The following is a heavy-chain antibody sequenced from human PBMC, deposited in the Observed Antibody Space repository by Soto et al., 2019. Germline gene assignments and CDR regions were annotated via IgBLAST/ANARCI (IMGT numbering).Heavy chain of an antibody. V-gene: IGHV5-51*01. CDR3: ARRGVTIFGVAPTHYYYYYMDV. Sequence: PGEFLKISCKGSGYSFTSYWIGWVRQMPGKGLEWMGIIYPGDSDTRYSPSFQGQVTISADKSISTAYLQWSSLKASDTAMYYCARRGVTIFGVAPTHYYYYYMDVWGKGTTVPVSS. D-gene: IGHD3-3*01. J-gene: IGHJ6*03. CDR1: GYSFTSYW. CDR2: IYPGDSDT.